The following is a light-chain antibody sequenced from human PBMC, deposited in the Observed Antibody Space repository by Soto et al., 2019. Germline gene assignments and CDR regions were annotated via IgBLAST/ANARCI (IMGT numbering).Light chain of an antibody. CDR3: SSYASSTTVL. Sequence: QSVLTQPASVSGSLGQSITISCTGTSSDVGAYNYVSWYQQHPGKAPKLMIYAVSNRPSGVSNRFSGSKSGNTASLTISGLQAEDEADYHCSSYASSTTVLFAGGTKLTVL. CDR2: AVS. CDR1: SSDVGAYNY. J-gene: IGLJ2*01. V-gene: IGLV2-14*03.